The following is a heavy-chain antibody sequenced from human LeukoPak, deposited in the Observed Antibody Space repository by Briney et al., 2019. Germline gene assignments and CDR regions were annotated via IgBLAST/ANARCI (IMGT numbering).Heavy chain of an antibody. D-gene: IGHD3-10*01. CDR3: ARGSTEGLDDY. V-gene: IGHV3-48*03. J-gene: IGHJ4*02. Sequence: RFTISRDNAKNSLYLQMNSLRAEDTAVYYCARGSTEGLDDYWGQGTLVTVYS.